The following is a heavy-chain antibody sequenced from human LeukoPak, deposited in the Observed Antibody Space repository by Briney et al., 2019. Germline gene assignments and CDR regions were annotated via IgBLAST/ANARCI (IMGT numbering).Heavy chain of an antibody. CDR2: IYYSGST. CDR1: GGSISSYY. J-gene: IGHJ3*02. V-gene: IGHV4-59*01. D-gene: IGHD3-3*01. Sequence: SETLSLTCTVSGGSISSYYWSWIRQPPGKGLEWIGYIYYSGSTSYNPSLKSRVTISVDTSKNQFSLKLSSVTAADTAVYYCARDHDGAFDIWGQGTMVTVSS. CDR3: ARDHDGAFDI.